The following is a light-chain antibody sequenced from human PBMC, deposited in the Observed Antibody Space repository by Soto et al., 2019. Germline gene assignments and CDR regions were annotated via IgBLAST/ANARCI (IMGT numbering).Light chain of an antibody. V-gene: IGLV2-14*01. CDR2: DVD. CDR3: SSYTRSSTVL. Sequence: QSVLTQPASVSGSPGQSITIPCTGTSSDVGTYNSVSWYQQHPGKAPKLMIYDVDIRPSGVSNRFSGSKSGNTASLTISGLQAEDEADYYCSSYTRSSTVLFGGGTKLTVL. J-gene: IGLJ2*01. CDR1: SSDVGTYNS.